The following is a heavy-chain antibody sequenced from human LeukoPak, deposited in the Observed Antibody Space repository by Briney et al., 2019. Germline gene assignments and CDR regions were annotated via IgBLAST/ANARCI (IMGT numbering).Heavy chain of an antibody. CDR1: GYTFSGYY. CDR2: INPNSSGT. V-gene: IGHV1-2*02. CDR3: ARVGYCSSTSCSNWFDP. D-gene: IGHD2-2*01. J-gene: IGHJ5*02. Sequence: ASVKVSCKASGYTFSGYYLHWVRQAPGQGLEWMGRINPNSSGTNYAQKFQGRVTMTRDTSISTAYMELSRLRSDDTAVYYCARVGYCSSTSCSNWFDPWGQGTLVTVSS.